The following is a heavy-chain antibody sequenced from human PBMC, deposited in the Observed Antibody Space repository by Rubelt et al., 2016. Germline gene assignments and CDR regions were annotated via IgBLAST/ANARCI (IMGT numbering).Heavy chain of an antibody. CDR3: ATGGDFGVVIPNWFDP. Sequence: QVQLVQSGAEVKKPGSSVKVSCKASGGTFSSYAISWVRQAPGQGLEWMGGIIPIFGTANYAQKFQGRVTITGDESTSTAYRELSSLRSEDTAVYYCATGGDFGVVIPNWFDPWGQGTLVTVSS. J-gene: IGHJ5*02. CDR1: GGTFSSYA. V-gene: IGHV1-69*01. CDR2: IIPIFGTA. D-gene: IGHD3-3*01.